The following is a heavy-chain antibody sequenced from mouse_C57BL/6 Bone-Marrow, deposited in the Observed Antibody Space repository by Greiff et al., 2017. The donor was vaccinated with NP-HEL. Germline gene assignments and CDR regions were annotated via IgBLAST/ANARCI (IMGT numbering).Heavy chain of an antibody. D-gene: IGHD1-1*01. V-gene: IGHV1-61*01. J-gene: IGHJ2*01. CDR1: GYTFTSYW. CDR2: IYPSDSET. Sequence: VQLQQPGAELVRPGSSVKLSCTASGYTFTSYWMDWVQQRPGQGLECIGTIYPSDSETHYNQKFKDKATLTVDKSSSTAYMQLSSLTSEDSAVYYCARITTVVDYWGQGTTLTVSS. CDR3: ARITTVVDY.